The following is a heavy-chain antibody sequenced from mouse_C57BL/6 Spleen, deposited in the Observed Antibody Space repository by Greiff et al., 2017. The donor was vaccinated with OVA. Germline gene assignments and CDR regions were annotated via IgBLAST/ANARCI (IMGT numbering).Heavy chain of an antibody. D-gene: IGHD1-1*01. Sequence: VQLQQSGPELVKPGASVKISCKASGYTFTDYYMNWVKQSHGKSLEWIGDINPNNGGTSYNQKFKGKATLTVDKSSSTAYMELRSLTSEDSAVYYCARPGSSRYWYFDVWGTGTTVTVSS. V-gene: IGHV1-26*01. CDR3: ARPGSSRYWYFDV. CDR2: INPNNGGT. J-gene: IGHJ1*03. CDR1: GYTFTDYY.